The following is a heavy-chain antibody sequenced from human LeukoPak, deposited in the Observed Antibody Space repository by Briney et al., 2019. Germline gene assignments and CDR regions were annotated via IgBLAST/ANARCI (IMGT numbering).Heavy chain of an antibody. J-gene: IGHJ4*02. CDR3: ARGFRRYYGSGSHFDY. Sequence: PGGSLRLSCAASGFTFSSYEMNWVRQAPGKGLEWVSYISSSGSTIYYADSVKGRFTISRDNAKNSLCLQMNSLRAEDTAVYYCARGFRRYYGSGSHFDYWGQGTLVTVSS. CDR2: ISSSGSTI. V-gene: IGHV3-48*03. CDR1: GFTFSSYE. D-gene: IGHD3-10*01.